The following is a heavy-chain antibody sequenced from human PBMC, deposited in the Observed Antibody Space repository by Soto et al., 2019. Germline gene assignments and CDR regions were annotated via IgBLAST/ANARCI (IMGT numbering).Heavy chain of an antibody. CDR1: GGSFSGYY. D-gene: IGHD7-27*01. V-gene: IGHV4-34*01. J-gene: IGHJ4*02. Sequence: QVQLQQWGAGLLKPSETLSLTCAVYGGSFSGYYWNWIRQPPGKGLEWIGEINHSGSTNYNPYLKSQVTLSVDTSKNQFSLKLSSVTAADTAVYYCARGWGRIFDYWGQGTLVTVSS. CDR2: INHSGST. CDR3: ARGWGRIFDY.